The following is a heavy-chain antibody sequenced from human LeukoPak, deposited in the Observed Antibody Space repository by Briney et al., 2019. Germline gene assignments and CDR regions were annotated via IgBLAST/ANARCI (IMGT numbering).Heavy chain of an antibody. J-gene: IGHJ6*02. CDR3: AKDQGSGSLYYYGMDV. CDR2: ISGSGGST. Sequence: GGSLRLSCAASGFTFSSYATSWVRQAPGKGLEWVSAISGSGGSTHYADSVKGRFTISRDNSKNTLYLQMNTLRAEDTAVYYCAKDQGSGSLYYYGMDVWGQGSTVTVSS. V-gene: IGHV3-23*01. CDR1: GFTFSSYA. D-gene: IGHD6-19*01.